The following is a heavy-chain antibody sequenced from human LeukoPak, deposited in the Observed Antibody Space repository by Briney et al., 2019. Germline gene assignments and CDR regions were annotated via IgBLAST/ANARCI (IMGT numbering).Heavy chain of an antibody. CDR3: ARVKGTAMVDY. D-gene: IGHD5-18*01. J-gene: IGHJ4*02. Sequence: GGSLRLSCAASGFTFSSYEMNWVRQAPGKGLEWVSYISSSGSTIYYADSVKGRFTISRDNAKNSLYLQMNSLRAEDTAVYNRARVKGTAMVDYWGQGTLVTVSS. V-gene: IGHV3-48*03. CDR2: ISSSGSTI. CDR1: GFTFSSYE.